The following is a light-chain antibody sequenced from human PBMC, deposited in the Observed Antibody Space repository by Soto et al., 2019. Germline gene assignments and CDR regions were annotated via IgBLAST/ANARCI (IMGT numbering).Light chain of an antibody. CDR3: SSYSSVTTLWV. CDR2: EVS. Sequence: QSALTQPASVSGSPGQSITISCTGTSSDVGGYNYVSWYQQHPGKAPKLIIYEVSNRPSGVSNRFSGSKSGNTASLTVSGLQAEDEADYYCSSYSSVTTLWVFGGGTKLHRP. CDR1: SSDVGGYNY. J-gene: IGLJ3*02. V-gene: IGLV2-14*01.